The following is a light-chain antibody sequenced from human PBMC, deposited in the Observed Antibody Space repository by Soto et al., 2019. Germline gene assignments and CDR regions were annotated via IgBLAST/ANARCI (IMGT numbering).Light chain of an antibody. CDR2: VVS. CDR3: CSYAGRSTWDVV. CDR1: SSDVGGYNY. V-gene: IGLV2-14*01. Sequence: QSALTQPASVSGSPGQSIAISCTGTSSDVGGYNYVSWHQQHPGKAPKVLISVVSNRPSGVSNRFSGSKSGNTASLTISGLQAEDEADYYCCSYAGRSTWDVVFGGGTKLTVL. J-gene: IGLJ2*01.